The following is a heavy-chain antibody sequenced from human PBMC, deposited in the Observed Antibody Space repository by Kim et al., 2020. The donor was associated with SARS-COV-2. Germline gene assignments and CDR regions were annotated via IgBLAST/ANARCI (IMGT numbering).Heavy chain of an antibody. CDR2: ISSSGSTI. CDR1: GFTFSSYE. J-gene: IGHJ4*02. CDR3: ASWTFGGVIVN. V-gene: IGHV3-48*03. D-gene: IGHD3-16*02. Sequence: GGSLRLSCAASGFTFSSYEMNWVRQAPGKGLEWVSYISSSGSTIYYADSVKGRFTISRDNAKNSLYLQMNSLRAEDTAVYYCASWTFGGVIVNWGQGTLVTVSS.